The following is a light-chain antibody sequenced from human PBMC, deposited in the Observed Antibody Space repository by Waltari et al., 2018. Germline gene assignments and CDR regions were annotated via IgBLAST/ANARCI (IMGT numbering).Light chain of an antibody. CDR1: SSDVGAYNY. CDR2: EVT. V-gene: IGLV2-8*01. CDR3: QSYDGDRSWV. Sequence: QSALTQPPSASGSPGQSVTISCTGTSSDVGAYNYVSWYQQYPDKAPKLMIYEVTKRPSGVPDRFSGSKSGNTASLTISGLQTEDEADYYCQSYDGDRSWVFGGGTKLTVL. J-gene: IGLJ3*02.